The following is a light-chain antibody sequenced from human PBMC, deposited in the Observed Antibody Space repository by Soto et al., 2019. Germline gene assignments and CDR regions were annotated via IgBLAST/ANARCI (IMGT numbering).Light chain of an antibody. Sequence: QSALTQPPSASGTPGQRVTISCSRGSSNMGSKTVNWYQVLPGAAPKLLIYSSDQRPSGVPDRFSGSKSGTSASLAISGLQSEDEADYFCATWDVSLNGWVFGGGTKLTVL. J-gene: IGLJ3*02. V-gene: IGLV1-44*01. CDR2: SSD. CDR1: SSNMGSKT. CDR3: ATWDVSLNGWV.